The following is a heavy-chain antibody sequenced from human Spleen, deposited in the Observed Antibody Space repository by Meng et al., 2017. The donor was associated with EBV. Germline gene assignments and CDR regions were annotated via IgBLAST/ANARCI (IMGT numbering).Heavy chain of an antibody. V-gene: IGHV1-18*01. Sequence: PPGQSGAELEKPGVPVKVSCKASGYPFTTYGISWVRQAPGQGLEWMGWISPYNGNTYYAQKFRDRVTMTTDTSTATPYMELRSLRSDDTAVYFCARGPYCSGGTCYSQYFDYWGQGTLVTVSS. CDR2: ISPYNGNT. CDR3: ARGPYCSGGTCYSQYFDY. J-gene: IGHJ4*02. CDR1: GYPFTTYG. D-gene: IGHD2-15*01.